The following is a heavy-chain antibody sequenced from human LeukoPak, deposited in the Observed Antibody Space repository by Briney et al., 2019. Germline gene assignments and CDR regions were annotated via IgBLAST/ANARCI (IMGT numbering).Heavy chain of an antibody. CDR3: ARRRTRNYYDSSGYYFGY. D-gene: IGHD3-22*01. Sequence: PSETLSLTCAVYGGSFSGYYWSWIRQPPGKGLEWIGEINHSGSTNYNPSLKSRVTISVDTSKNQFSLKLSSVTAADTAVYYCARRRTRNYYDSSGYYFGYWGQGTLVTVSS. CDR2: INHSGST. V-gene: IGHV4-34*01. CDR1: GGSFSGYY. J-gene: IGHJ4*02.